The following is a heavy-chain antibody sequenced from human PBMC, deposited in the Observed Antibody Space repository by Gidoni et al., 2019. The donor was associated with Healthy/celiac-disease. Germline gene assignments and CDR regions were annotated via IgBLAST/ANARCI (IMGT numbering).Heavy chain of an antibody. CDR3: ARVGVWFGGRWGYYYGMDV. V-gene: IGHV3-7*03. CDR1: GFTFSSYW. CDR2: IKQDGREK. J-gene: IGHJ6*02. Sequence: EVQLVESGGGLVQPGGSLRLSCAASGFTFSSYWMSWVRQAPGKGLEWVANIKQDGREKYYVDSVKGRFTISRDNAKNSLYLQMNSLRAEDTAVYYCARVGVWFGGRWGYYYGMDVWGQGTTVTVSS. D-gene: IGHD3-10*01.